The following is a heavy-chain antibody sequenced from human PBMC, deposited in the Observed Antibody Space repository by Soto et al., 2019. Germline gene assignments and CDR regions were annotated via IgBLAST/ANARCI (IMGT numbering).Heavy chain of an antibody. D-gene: IGHD1-26*01. CDR3: ARHHVRGRTIAGAAEF. CDR1: GGSLSGYY. Sequence: QAQLQQWGAGLLKPSETLSLTCAVYGGSLSGYYWSWIRQPPGKALEWIGEINHSGDTNYNPSLKTRVTISVDTSKNLLFLNLRSVTAADTAMYFCARHHVRGRTIAGAAEFWGQGTLVTVSS. CDR2: INHSGDT. V-gene: IGHV4-34*01. J-gene: IGHJ4*02.